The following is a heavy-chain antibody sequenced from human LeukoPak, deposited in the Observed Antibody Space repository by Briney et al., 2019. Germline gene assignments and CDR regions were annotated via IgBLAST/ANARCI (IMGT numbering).Heavy chain of an antibody. V-gene: IGHV4-39*07. D-gene: IGHD4-17*01. J-gene: IGHJ6*03. CDR1: GGSISSSSYY. CDR2: IYYSGST. Sequence: SETLSLTCTVSGGSISSSSYYWGWIRQPPGTGLEWIGIIYYSGSTYYNPSLKSRVTISVDTSKNQFSLKLSSVTAADTAVYYCARLTTVTTFTDYYYMDVWGKGTTVTISS. CDR3: ARLTTVTTFTDYYYMDV.